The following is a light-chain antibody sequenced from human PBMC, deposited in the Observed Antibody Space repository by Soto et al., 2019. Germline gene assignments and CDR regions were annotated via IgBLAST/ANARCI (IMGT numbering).Light chain of an antibody. CDR3: QQYNGT. V-gene: IGKV1-5*03. CDR2: KAS. J-gene: IGKJ1*01. Sequence: IQLKQCTSTLCESVGDRVSITCRASQSIGTWFACYQQKPGKAPKLLIYKASNLQSGVPSSFSGSGSGTEFTLTIHSLQPDDFGTYYCQQYNGTFGQGTKVDI. CDR1: QSIGTW.